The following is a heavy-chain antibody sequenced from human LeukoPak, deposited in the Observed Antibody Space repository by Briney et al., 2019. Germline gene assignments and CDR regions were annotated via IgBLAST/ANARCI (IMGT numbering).Heavy chain of an antibody. J-gene: IGHJ4*02. CDR3: ARAYYDYVWGSYRSSLFDY. D-gene: IGHD3-16*02. CDR2: INHSGST. Sequence: PSETLSLTCAVYGGSFSGYYWSWIRQPPGKGLEWIGEINHSGSTNYNPSLKSRVTISVDTSKNQFSLKLSSVTAADTAVYYCARAYYDYVWGSYRSSLFDYWGQGTLVTVSS. V-gene: IGHV4-34*01. CDR1: GGSFSGYY.